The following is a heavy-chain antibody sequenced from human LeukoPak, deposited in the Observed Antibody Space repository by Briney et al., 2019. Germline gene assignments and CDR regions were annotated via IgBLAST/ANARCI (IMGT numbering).Heavy chain of an antibody. CDR1: GFTFSSYA. J-gene: IGHJ5*02. V-gene: IGHV3-30*04. CDR3: AGWKIVVVVAATYNWFDP. Sequence: GGSLRLSCAASGFTFSSYAMHWVRQAPGKGLEWVAVISYDGSNKYYADSVKGRFTISRDNSKNTLYLQMNSLRAEDTAVYYCAGWKIVVVVAATYNWFDPWGQGTLVTVSS. CDR2: ISYDGSNK. D-gene: IGHD2-15*01.